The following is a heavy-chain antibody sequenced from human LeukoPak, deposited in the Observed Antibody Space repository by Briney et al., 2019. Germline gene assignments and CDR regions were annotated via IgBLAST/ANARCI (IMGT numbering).Heavy chain of an antibody. V-gene: IGHV5-51*01. CDR3: ERRRGSRWYGDY. J-gene: IGHJ4*02. CDR2: IYPGDSDT. CDR1: GYSCTSYW. D-gene: IGHD6-19*01. Sequence: GESLKISRKGSGYSCTSYWIGWGRQMPGKGLEWMGIIYPGDSDTRYSPSSQGQVTISADKSISTAYLQWSSLKASDTAMYYCERRRGSRWYGDYWVQGTLVTVSS.